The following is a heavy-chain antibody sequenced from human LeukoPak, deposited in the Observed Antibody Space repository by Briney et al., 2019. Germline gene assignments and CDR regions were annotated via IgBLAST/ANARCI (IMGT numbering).Heavy chain of an antibody. D-gene: IGHD3-10*01. V-gene: IGHV1-69*05. J-gene: IGHJ4*02. CDR2: IIPIFGTA. Sequence: WASVKVSCKASGGTFSSYAISWVRQAPGQGLEWMGRIIPIFGTANYAQKFQGRVTITTDESTSTAYMELSSLRSGDTAVYYCARADITMVRGVYFDYWGQGTLVTVSS. CDR1: GGTFSSYA. CDR3: ARADITMVRGVYFDY.